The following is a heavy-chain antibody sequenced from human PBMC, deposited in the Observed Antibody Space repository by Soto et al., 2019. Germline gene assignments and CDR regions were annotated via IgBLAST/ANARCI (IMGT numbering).Heavy chain of an antibody. D-gene: IGHD3-10*01. CDR2: IYTSGNS. CDR3: ARLWFGKPPGYLDY. CDR1: GGSIRNYY. J-gene: IGHJ4*02. Sequence: QVQLQESGPGLVKPSETLSLTCSVSGGSIRNYYWNWIRQPAGKGLEWIGRIYTSGNSDYNPSLKRRVTMAADTSKKQLSLRLSSVTAADSAVYYCARLWFGKPPGYLDYWGQGIRVTISS. V-gene: IGHV4-4*07.